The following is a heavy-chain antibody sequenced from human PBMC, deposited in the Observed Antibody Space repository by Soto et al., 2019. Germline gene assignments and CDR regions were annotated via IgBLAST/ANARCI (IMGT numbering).Heavy chain of an antibody. J-gene: IGHJ5*02. V-gene: IGHV1-3*01. CDR3: AREDYYGSGSPAGNWFDP. Sequence: ASVKVSCKASRYTFTSYAMHWVRQAPGQRLEWMGWINAGNGNTKYSQKFQGRVTITRDTSASTAYMELSSLRSEDTAVYYCAREDYYGSGSPAGNWFDPWGQGTLVTVSS. D-gene: IGHD3-10*01. CDR2: INAGNGNT. CDR1: RYTFTSYA.